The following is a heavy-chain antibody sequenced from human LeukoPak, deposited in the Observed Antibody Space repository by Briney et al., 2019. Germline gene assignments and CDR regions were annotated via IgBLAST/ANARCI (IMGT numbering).Heavy chain of an antibody. J-gene: IGHJ4*02. Sequence: ASVKVSCKASGGTFSSYAISWVRQAPGQGLEWMGGIIPTFGTANYAQKFQGRVTITADESTSTAYMELSSLRSEDTAVYYCASGGLYYYDSSETDGKFDYWGQGTLVTVSS. CDR1: GGTFSSYA. D-gene: IGHD3-22*01. CDR2: IIPTFGTA. CDR3: ASGGLYYYDSSETDGKFDY. V-gene: IGHV1-69*13.